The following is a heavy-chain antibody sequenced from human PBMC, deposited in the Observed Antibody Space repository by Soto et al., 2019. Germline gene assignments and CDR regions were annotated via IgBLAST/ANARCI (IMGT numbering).Heavy chain of an antibody. CDR1: GGSFSSHA. CDR3: ARDRRDQTIFGMVGYFDL. J-gene: IGHJ2*01. Sequence: QVQLVQSGAEVKKPGSSVKVSCKPSGGSFSSHAVSWVRQAPGQGLEWVGGIVPIFGTKNYAEKFQGRVTITADKSTSTVYMDLSSLKSEDTSVYLCARDRRDQTIFGMVGYFDLWGRGTLVSGSS. V-gene: IGHV1-69*06. D-gene: IGHD3-3*01. CDR2: IVPIFGTK.